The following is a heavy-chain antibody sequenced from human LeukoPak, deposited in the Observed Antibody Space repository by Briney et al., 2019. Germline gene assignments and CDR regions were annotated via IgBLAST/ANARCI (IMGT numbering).Heavy chain of an antibody. CDR3: ARLGGGTYYDSSGWWFFDY. V-gene: IGHV3-48*03. D-gene: IGHD3-22*01. CDR1: GFTFSSYE. CDR2: ISSSGSTI. J-gene: IGHJ4*02. Sequence: GGSLRLSCAASGFTFSSYEMNWVRQAPGKGLEWVSYISSSGSTIYYADSVKGRFTISRDNAKNSLYLQMNSLRAEDTAVYYCARLGGGTYYDSSGWWFFDYWGQGTLVTVSS.